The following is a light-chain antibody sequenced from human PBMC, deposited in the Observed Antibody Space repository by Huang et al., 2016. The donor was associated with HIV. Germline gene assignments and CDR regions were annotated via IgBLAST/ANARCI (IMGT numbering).Light chain of an antibody. CDR1: QSLLYSLSKKNY. CDR3: LQYYSVPQT. V-gene: IGKV4-1*01. Sequence: DIVMTQSPDSLAVSPGERATINCKSSQSLLYSLSKKNYLAWFQQKPGRPPKLLIYWATTRESGVPERFSGSGSGAAFTRTINSLQAEDVAVYFCLQYYSVPQTFGHGTKVEIK. J-gene: IGKJ1*01. CDR2: WAT.